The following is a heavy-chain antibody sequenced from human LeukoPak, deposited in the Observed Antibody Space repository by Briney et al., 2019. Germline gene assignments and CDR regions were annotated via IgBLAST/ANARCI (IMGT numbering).Heavy chain of an antibody. CDR3: AREDY. Sequence: GGSLRLSCAASGFTFSSYSMHWVRQAPGKGLEWVAVISYDGSNKYYADSVKGRFTISRDNSKNTLYLQMNSLRAEDTAVYYCAREDYWGQGTLVTVSS. CDR1: GFTFSSYS. V-gene: IGHV3-30*04. CDR2: ISYDGSNK. J-gene: IGHJ4*02.